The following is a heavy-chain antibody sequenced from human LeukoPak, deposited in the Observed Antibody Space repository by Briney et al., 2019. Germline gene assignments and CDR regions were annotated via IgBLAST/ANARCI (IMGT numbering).Heavy chain of an antibody. V-gene: IGHV3-30*02. CDR3: AKDGDPYIVATTHFDY. Sequence: PGGSLRLSCAASGFTFSSYGMRWVRQAPGKGLEWVAFIQYDASNKYYADSVRGRFTISRDNSKNTLYLQMNRLRAEDTAVYCCAKDGDPYIVATTHFDYWGQGTLVTVSS. J-gene: IGHJ4*02. CDR1: GFTFSSYG. D-gene: IGHD5-12*01. CDR2: IQYDASNK.